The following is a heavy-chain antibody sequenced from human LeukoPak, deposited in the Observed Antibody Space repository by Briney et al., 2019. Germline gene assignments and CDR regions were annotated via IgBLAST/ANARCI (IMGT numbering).Heavy chain of an antibody. CDR2: IKSDESTT. V-gene: IGHV3-74*01. CDR1: GLTFSNAW. Sequence: GGSLRLSCAASGLTFSNAWMSWVRQAPGKGLVWVSRIKSDESTTTYADSVKGRFTVSRDNAKNTLYLQMNSLRAEDTAVYYCARSDYFDYWGQGALVTVSS. J-gene: IGHJ4*02. CDR3: ARSDYFDY.